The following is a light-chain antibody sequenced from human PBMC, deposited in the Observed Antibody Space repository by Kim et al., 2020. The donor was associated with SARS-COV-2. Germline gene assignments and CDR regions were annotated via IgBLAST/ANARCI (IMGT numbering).Light chain of an antibody. V-gene: IGKV4-1*01. CDR2: WAS. CDR3: QQYYSTPPS. Sequence: RATLNCKSRQTVLYNSNNQNYLAWYQQKPGQAPKLLIYWASIRESGVSDRFSGSGSETDFTLTISSLQAEDVAVYYCQQYYSTPPSFGQGTKLEI. CDR1: QTVLYNSNNQNY. J-gene: IGKJ2*03.